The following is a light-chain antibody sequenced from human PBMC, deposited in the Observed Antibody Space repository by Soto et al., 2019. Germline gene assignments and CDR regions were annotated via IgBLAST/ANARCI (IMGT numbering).Light chain of an antibody. Sequence: QSALTQPASVSGSPGQSITISCTGTSSNVGSYNRVSWYQQPPGTAPKVMIYEVSNRPSGVPDRFSGSKSGNTASLTISGLQAEDEADYYCSLYTSSSTYVFGTGTKLTVL. CDR1: SSNVGSYNR. CDR3: SLYTSSSTYV. V-gene: IGLV2-18*01. J-gene: IGLJ1*01. CDR2: EVS.